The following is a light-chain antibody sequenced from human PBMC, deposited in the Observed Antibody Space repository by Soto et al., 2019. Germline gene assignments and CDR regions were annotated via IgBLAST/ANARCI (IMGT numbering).Light chain of an antibody. CDR2: DVS. V-gene: IGKV3-20*01. CDR3: HQFANSPFT. Sequence: EIVVTQSPGTLSLSPGERATLSCRAGQNITTNSLAWNQQKPDQAPMLLIYDVSNRATVVPDRFSGGVSETDFALTVNRVDPEDFAMYYCHQFANSPFTCGPGTKVDIK. J-gene: IGKJ3*01. CDR1: QNITTNS.